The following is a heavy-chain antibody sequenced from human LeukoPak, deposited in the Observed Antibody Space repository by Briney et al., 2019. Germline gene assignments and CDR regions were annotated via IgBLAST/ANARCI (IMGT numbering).Heavy chain of an antibody. Sequence: PSGTLSLTCAVSGGSISSSNWWSWVRQPPGKGLEWIGEIYHSGSTNYNPSLKSRVTISVDTSKNQFSLKLSSVTAADTAVYYCARIKIYSLLESFYYYYGMDVWGQGTTVTVSS. J-gene: IGHJ6*02. D-gene: IGHD1-26*01. CDR3: ARIKIYSLLESFYYYYGMDV. CDR1: GGSISSSNW. CDR2: IYHSGST. V-gene: IGHV4-4*02.